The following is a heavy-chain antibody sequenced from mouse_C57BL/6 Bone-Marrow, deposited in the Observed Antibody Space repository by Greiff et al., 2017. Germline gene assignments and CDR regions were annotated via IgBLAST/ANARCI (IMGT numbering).Heavy chain of an antibody. Sequence: EVKLMESGPGLVKPSQSLSLTCSVTGYSITSGYYWNWLRTFPGNKLEWMGYISDDGSNNYNPSLKNRISITRDTSKNQFFLKLNSVTTEDTATYYCTRDRGLRRGAWFAYWGQGTLVTVSA. J-gene: IGHJ3*01. CDR3: TRDRGLRRGAWFAY. V-gene: IGHV3-6*01. CDR1: GYSITSGYY. CDR2: ISDDGSN. D-gene: IGHD2-2*01.